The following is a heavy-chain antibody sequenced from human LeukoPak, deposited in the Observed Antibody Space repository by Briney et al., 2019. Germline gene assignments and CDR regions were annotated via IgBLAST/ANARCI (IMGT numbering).Heavy chain of an antibody. Sequence: PSETLSLTCTVSGYSISSGYYWCWIRQPPGKGLEWIGSIYNSGSTYYNPSLKSRVTISVDTSKNQFSLKLSSVTAADTAVYYCARDGPDIVVVPAAILPLDYWGQGTLVTVSS. D-gene: IGHD2-2*02. J-gene: IGHJ4*02. CDR2: IYNSGST. CDR1: GYSISSGYY. V-gene: IGHV4-38-2*02. CDR3: ARDGPDIVVVPAAILPLDY.